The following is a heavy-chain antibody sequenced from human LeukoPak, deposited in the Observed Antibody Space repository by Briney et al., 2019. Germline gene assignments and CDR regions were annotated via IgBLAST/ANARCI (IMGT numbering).Heavy chain of an antibody. CDR2: IYTSGST. V-gene: IGHV4-4*07. J-gene: IGHJ5*02. CDR1: GGSISSYY. Sequence: SETLSLTCTVSGGSISSYYWSWIRQPAGKGLEWIGRIYTSGSTNYNPSLKSRVTMSVDTSKNQFSLKLSSVTAADTAVYYCASQSTTGIWFDPWGQGTLVTVSS. CDR3: ASQSTTGIWFDP. D-gene: IGHD1-1*01.